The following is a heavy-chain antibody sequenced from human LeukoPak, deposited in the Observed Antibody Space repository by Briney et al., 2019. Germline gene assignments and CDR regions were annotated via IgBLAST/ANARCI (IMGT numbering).Heavy chain of an antibody. D-gene: IGHD3-22*01. V-gene: IGHV3-11*04. J-gene: IGHJ4*02. CDR1: GFTFRDYY. CDR3: ARDPEYYYDSSGFDY. Sequence: GGSLRLSCTASGFTFRDYYVTWIRQAPGKGLEWVSYIRSTGSSTAYADSVKGRFAISRDNAKNSLYLQMNSLRAEDTAVYYCARDPEYYYDSSGFDYWGQGTLVTVSS. CDR2: IRSTGSST.